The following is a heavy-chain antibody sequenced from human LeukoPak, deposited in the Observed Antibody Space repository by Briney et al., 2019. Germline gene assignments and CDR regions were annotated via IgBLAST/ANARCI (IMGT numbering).Heavy chain of an antibody. Sequence: SETLSLTCAVYGGSFSGYYWSWIRQPPGKGLEWIGEINHSGSTNYNPSLKSRVTISVDTSKNQFSLKLSSVTAADTAVCYCARGQRWLQFDYWGQGTLVTVSS. CDR3: ARGQRWLQFDY. D-gene: IGHD5-24*01. CDR2: INHSGST. J-gene: IGHJ4*02. CDR1: GGSFSGYY. V-gene: IGHV4-34*01.